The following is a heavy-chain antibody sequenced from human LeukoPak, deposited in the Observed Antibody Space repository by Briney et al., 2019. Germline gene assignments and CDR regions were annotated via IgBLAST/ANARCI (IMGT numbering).Heavy chain of an antibody. J-gene: IGHJ4*02. D-gene: IGHD3-3*01. Sequence: ASVKVSCKASGYPFFSSGISWVRQAPGQGLEWLGWFSAYNGVTHYARKFRGRLTITTDTSTSTAYMELSSLRSEDTAVYYCSRTAPSDDFWSGYPRLDDWGQGTLVTVSS. CDR2: FSAYNGVT. CDR1: GYPFFSSG. V-gene: IGHV1-18*01. CDR3: SRTAPSDDFWSGYPRLDD.